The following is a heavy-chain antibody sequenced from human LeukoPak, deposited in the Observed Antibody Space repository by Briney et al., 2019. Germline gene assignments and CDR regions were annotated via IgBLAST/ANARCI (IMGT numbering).Heavy chain of an antibody. V-gene: IGHV6-1*01. J-gene: IGHJ5*02. Sequence: SQTLSLTCAISGDSVSSNSAAWNWIRQSPSRGLEWLGRTYYRSKWYNDYAVSVKSRITINPDTSKNQFSLQLNSVTPEDTAVYYCARDSSDYDFWSGYYSYWFDPWGQGTLVTVSS. CDR3: ARDSSDYDFWSGYYSYWFDP. CDR2: TYYRSKWYN. CDR1: GDSVSSNSAA. D-gene: IGHD3-3*01.